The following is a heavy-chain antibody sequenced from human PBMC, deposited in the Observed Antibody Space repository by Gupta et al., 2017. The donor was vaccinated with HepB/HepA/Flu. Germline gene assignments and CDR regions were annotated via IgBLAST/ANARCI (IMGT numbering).Heavy chain of an antibody. CDR3: TNGRVETTPPYY. J-gene: IGHJ4*02. CDR1: GFSFSGSA. D-gene: IGHD1-26*01. Sequence: VQLVESGGGLVQPGGSLQLSCVTSGFSFSGSAVNWVRQASGKGLEWVGKIRIKAKNYAKVYTASVKGRFTISRDDSKNTAYLQMNSLKIDDTAVYYCTNGRVETTPPYYWGQGTLVTVSS. V-gene: IGHV3-73*02. CDR2: IRIKAKNYAK.